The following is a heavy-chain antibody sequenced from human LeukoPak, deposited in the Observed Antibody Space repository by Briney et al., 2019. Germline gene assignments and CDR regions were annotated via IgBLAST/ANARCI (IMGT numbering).Heavy chain of an antibody. V-gene: IGHV1-69*13. CDR1: GGTFSSYA. CDR3: ARSWYYYGSGRDTYYFDY. J-gene: IGHJ4*02. CDR2: IIPIFGTA. Sequence: SVKVSCKASGGTFSSYAISWVRQAPGQGLEWMGGIIPIFGTANYAQKFQGRVTITADESTSTAYMELSSLRSEDTAVYYCARSWYYYGSGRDTYYFDYWGQGTLVTVSS. D-gene: IGHD3-10*01.